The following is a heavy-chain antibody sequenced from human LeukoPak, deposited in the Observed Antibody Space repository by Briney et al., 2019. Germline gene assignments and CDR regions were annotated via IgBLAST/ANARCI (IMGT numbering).Heavy chain of an antibody. D-gene: IGHD6-19*01. CDR3: AKEGAVAVLWGLWAYYFDY. CDR1: GFTFSDYY. J-gene: IGHJ4*02. Sequence: GGSLRLSCAASGFTFSDYYMSWIRQAPGKGLEWVSYISSSGSTIYYADSVKGRFTISRDNAKNSLYLQMNSLRAEDTAVYYCAKEGAVAVLWGLWAYYFDYWGQGTLVTVSS. V-gene: IGHV3-11*01. CDR2: ISSSGSTI.